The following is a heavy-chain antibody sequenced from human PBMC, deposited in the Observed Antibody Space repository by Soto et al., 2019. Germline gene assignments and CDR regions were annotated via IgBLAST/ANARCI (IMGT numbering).Heavy chain of an antibody. CDR3: AKQIQWLYYHCTYGMDV. D-gene: IGHD3-22*01. CDR2: ISGSGGST. Sequence: LRLSCAASGFTFSSYAMSWLRQAPGKGLEWVSAISGSGGSTYYADSVKGRFTISRDNSQNTLYLQLNSVKAEDTAVYYCAKQIQWLYYHCTYGMDVWGQGTTVTVSS. J-gene: IGHJ6*02. V-gene: IGHV3-23*01. CDR1: GFTFSSYA.